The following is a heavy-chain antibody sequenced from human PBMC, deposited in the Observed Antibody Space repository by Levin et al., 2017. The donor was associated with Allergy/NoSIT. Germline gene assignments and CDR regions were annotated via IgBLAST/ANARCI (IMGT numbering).Heavy chain of an antibody. D-gene: IGHD4-23*01. CDR1: GFTFSSYW. Sequence: GESLKISCAASGFTFSSYWMTWVRQAPGKGLEWVATIKQDGSDKYYVDSVKGRFTISRDNAQNSLYLQMNSLRADDTAVFHCARGGNSASDYWGQGTLVTVSS. CDR2: IKQDGSDK. J-gene: IGHJ4*02. CDR3: ARGGNSASDY. V-gene: IGHV3-7*01.